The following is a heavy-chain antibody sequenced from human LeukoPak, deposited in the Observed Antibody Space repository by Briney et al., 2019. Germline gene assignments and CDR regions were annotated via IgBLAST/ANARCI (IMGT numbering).Heavy chain of an antibody. V-gene: IGHV3-30-3*01. J-gene: IGHJ4*02. CDR1: GFTFSSYA. Sequence: PGGSLRLSCAASGFTFSSYAMHWVRQAPGKGLEWVAVISYDGSNKYYADSVKGRFTISRDNSKNTLYLQMNSLRAEDTAVYYCARGFTRWYIDDCFDYWGQGTLVTVSS. CDR2: ISYDGSNK. CDR3: ARGFTRWYIDDCFDY. D-gene: IGHD6-13*01.